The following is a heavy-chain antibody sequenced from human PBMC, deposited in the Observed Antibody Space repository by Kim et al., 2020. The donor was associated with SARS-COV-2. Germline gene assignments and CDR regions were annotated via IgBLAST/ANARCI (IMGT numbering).Heavy chain of an antibody. D-gene: IGHD3-10*02. V-gene: IGHV3-33*01. CDR1: GFTFSSYG. Sequence: GGSLRLSCAASGFTFSSYGMHWVRQAPGKGLEWVAVIWYDGSNKYYADSVKGRFTISRDNSKNTLYLQMNSLRAEDTAVYYCARDPANYVYWYFDLWGRGTLVTVSS. J-gene: IGHJ2*01. CDR2: IWYDGSNK. CDR3: ARDPANYVYWYFDL.